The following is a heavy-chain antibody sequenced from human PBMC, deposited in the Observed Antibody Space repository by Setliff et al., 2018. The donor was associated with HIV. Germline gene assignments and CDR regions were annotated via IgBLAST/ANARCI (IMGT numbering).Heavy chain of an antibody. J-gene: IGHJ3*02. Sequence: ASVKVSCKASGYTFTGYGISWVRRAPGHGLEWMGWSSGYNGSTNYAQKFQGRVTMTTDISTSTAYMELRSLRSDDTAVYYCASEHDGIRFAVAGTEGVFDIWGQGTMVTVSS. CDR2: SSGYNGST. D-gene: IGHD6-19*01. CDR1: GYTFTGYG. V-gene: IGHV1-18*01. CDR3: ASEHDGIRFAVAGTEGVFDI.